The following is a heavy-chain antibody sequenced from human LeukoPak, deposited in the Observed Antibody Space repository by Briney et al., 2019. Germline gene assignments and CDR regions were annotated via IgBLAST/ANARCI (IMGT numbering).Heavy chain of an antibody. CDR3: ARVGPRRFGELLYPFDY. CDR1: GYTFTSYG. CDR2: ISAYNGNT. D-gene: IGHD3-10*01. Sequence: ASAKVSCKASGYTFTSYGISWVRQAPGQGLEWMGWISAYNGNTNYAQKLQGRVTMTTDTSTSTAYMELRSLRSDDTAVYYCARVGPRRFGELLYPFDYWGQGTLVTVSS. J-gene: IGHJ4*02. V-gene: IGHV1-18*01.